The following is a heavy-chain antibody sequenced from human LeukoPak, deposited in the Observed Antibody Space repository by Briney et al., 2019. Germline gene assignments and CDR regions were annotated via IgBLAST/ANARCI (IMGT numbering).Heavy chain of an antibody. J-gene: IGHJ4*02. CDR3: ASTYDFWSGYPG. D-gene: IGHD3-3*01. Sequence: GGSLRLSCAASGFTFSSYSMNWVRQAPGKGLEWVSYISSSSSTIYYADSVKGRFTISRDNAKNSLYLQMNSLRDEDTAVYYCASTYDFWSGYPGWGQGTLVTVSS. CDR1: GFTFSSYS. CDR2: ISSSSSTI. V-gene: IGHV3-48*02.